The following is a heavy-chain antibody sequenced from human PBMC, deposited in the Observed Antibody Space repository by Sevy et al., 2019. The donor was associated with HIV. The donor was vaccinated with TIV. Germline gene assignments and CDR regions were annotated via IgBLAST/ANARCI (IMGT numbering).Heavy chain of an antibody. J-gene: IGHJ3*02. CDR2: INSDGSST. CDR3: ARATLGLDAFDI. D-gene: IGHD7-27*01. V-gene: IGHV3-74*01. Sequence: GVSLRLSCAASGFTFSSYWMHWVRQAPGKGLVWVSRINSDGSSTSYADSVKGRFTISRDNAKNTLYLQMNSLRAEDTAVYYCARATLGLDAFDIWGQGTMVTVSS. CDR1: GFTFSSYW.